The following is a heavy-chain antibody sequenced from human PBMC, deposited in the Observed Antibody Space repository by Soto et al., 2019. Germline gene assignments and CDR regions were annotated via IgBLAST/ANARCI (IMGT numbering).Heavy chain of an antibody. CDR1: GYTFTSYY. CDR2: ISPSSGGT. Sequence: QVQLVQSGAEVKKPGASVRVSCKASGYTFTSYYIHWVRQAPGQGPEWMGMISPSSGGTDYAQKFQGRVTMTRDTSTSTVYMELSSLRSEDTAMYFCTRSIITTAGTDAFDLWGQGTLVTVSS. CDR3: TRSIITTAGTDAFDL. J-gene: IGHJ3*01. V-gene: IGHV1-46*03. D-gene: IGHD6-13*01.